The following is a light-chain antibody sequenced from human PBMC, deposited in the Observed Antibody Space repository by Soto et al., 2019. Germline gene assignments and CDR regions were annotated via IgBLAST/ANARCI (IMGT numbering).Light chain of an antibody. J-gene: IGKJ1*01. V-gene: IGKV1-5*01. Sequence: DIQMTQSPSTLSASVGDRVTITCRASQSISTWLAWYQQKPGKVPNLLIHDVSSLASGVPSRFSGSRSGTEFTLTISSLQPEDFATYYCQQYNSYSGTFGQGTKVEIK. CDR3: QQYNSYSGT. CDR2: DVS. CDR1: QSISTW.